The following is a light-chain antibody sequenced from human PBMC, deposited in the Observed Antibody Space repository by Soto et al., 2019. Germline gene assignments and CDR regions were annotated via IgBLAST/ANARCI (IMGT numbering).Light chain of an antibody. CDR3: PQYNNWPWT. Sequence: ETVMTQSPVTLSVSPGDTATLSCRASQRVSSHLAWYQQKPGQAPRLLIYAASTRATGIPVRFSGSGSETEFTLTIRSLQSEDSALYFCPQYNNWPWTFGQGTKVEIK. CDR1: QRVSSH. J-gene: IGKJ1*01. V-gene: IGKV3-15*01. CDR2: AAS.